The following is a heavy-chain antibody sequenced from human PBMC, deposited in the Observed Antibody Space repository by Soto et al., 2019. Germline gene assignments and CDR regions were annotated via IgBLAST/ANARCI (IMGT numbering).Heavy chain of an antibody. V-gene: IGHV4-39*01. J-gene: IGHJ4*02. D-gene: IGHD3-10*01. CDR1: GGSISSSSYY. CDR3: ATTETMVRGVPHFDY. CDR2: IYYSGST. Sequence: QLQLQESGPGLVKPSETLSLTCTVSGGSISSSSYYWGWIRQPPGKGLEWIGSIYYSGSTYYNPSLKSRVTISVDTSKNQFSLKLSSVTAADTAVYYCATTETMVRGVPHFDYWGQGTLVTVSS.